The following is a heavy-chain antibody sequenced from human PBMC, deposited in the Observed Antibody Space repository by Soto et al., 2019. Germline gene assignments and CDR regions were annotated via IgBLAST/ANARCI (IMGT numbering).Heavy chain of an antibody. Sequence: GXSGKVSCKASVGTFSSYTIAWVRQAPGQGLEWMGEIIPLFGTTNYVEKFQGRLTITADASTSTAYMELSSLRSEDTAMYYCARDSIAAAGTDYWGHGALVTVSS. D-gene: IGHD6-13*01. V-gene: IGHV1-69*13. J-gene: IGHJ4*01. CDR3: ARDSIAAAGTDY. CDR1: VGTFSSYT. CDR2: IIPLFGTT.